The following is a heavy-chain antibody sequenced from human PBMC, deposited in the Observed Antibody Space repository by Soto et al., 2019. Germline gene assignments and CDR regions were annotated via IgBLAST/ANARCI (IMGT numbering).Heavy chain of an antibody. Sequence: PGGSLRLSCAASGFTFSNYWMHWVRQAPGEGLVWISRINGDGTSTSYADSVKGRFTISRDNAKNTLYLQMNSLRAEDTAVYFCARERFPYCTGLQCLQPHDSWGQGTLVTVSS. CDR1: GFTFSNYW. CDR2: INGDGTST. V-gene: IGHV3-74*01. CDR3: ARERFPYCTGLQCLQPHDS. D-gene: IGHD2-8*02. J-gene: IGHJ4*02.